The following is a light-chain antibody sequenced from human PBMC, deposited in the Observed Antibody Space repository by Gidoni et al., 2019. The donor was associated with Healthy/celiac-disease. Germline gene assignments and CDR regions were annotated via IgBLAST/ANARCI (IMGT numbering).Light chain of an antibody. CDR2: AAS. Sequence: DIQLTQSPSFLSASVGDRGTITCRASQGISSYLAWYQQKPGKAPKLLIYAASTLQSGVPSRFSGSRSGTEFTLTISSLQPEDFATYYCQQLNSYPRLTFGGGTKVEIK. J-gene: IGKJ4*01. V-gene: IGKV1-9*01. CDR1: QGISSY. CDR3: QQLNSYPRLT.